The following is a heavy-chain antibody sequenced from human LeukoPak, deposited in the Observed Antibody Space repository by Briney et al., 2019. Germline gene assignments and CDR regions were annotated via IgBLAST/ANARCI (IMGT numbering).Heavy chain of an antibody. J-gene: IGHJ6*03. CDR3: AKTGRGYSYGQLEYYYYCMDV. CDR1: GFTFSSYA. D-gene: IGHD5-18*01. CDR2: ISGSGGST. V-gene: IGHV3-23*01. Sequence: PGGSLRLSCAASGFTFSSYAMSWVRQAPGKGLEWVSAISGSGGSTYYADSVKGRFTISRDNSKNTLYLQMNSLRAEDTAVYYCAKTGRGYSYGQLEYYYYCMDVWGKGTTVTVSS.